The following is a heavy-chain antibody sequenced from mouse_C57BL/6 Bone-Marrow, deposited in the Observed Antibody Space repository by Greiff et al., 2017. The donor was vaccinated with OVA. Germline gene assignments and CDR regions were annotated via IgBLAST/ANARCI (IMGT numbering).Heavy chain of an antibody. Sequence: EVQVVESGEGLVKPGGSLKLSCAASGFTFSSYAMSWVRQTPEKRLEWVAYISSGGDYIYYADTVKGRFTISRDNARNTLYLQMSSLKSSDTAMYYCTREGDWFAYWGQGTLVSVSA. V-gene: IGHV5-9-1*02. CDR2: ISSGGDYI. CDR3: TREGDWFAY. J-gene: IGHJ3*01. D-gene: IGHD2-13*01. CDR1: GFTFSSYA.